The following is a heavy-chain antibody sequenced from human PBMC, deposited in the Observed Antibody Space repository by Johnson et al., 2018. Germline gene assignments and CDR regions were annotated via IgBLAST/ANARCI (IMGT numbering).Heavy chain of an antibody. J-gene: IGHJ3*02. Sequence: QVQLVQSGGGVVQPGRSLRLSCTSSGFTFSNYGIHWVRQAPGKGLEWVAIIWFDGRHKYYADSVKGRFTISRDDSKNKVYLQMNSLTAEDTAVYYCARARRYSSSSRAFDIWGQGTMVTVSS. CDR1: GFTFSNYG. V-gene: IGHV3-33*01. CDR2: IWFDGRHK. D-gene: IGHD6-6*01. CDR3: ARARRYSSSSRAFDI.